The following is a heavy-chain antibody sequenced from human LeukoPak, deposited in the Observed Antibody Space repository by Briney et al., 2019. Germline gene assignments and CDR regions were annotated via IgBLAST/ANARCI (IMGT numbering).Heavy chain of an antibody. D-gene: IGHD5-12*01. V-gene: IGHV3-23*01. CDR3: AKTSGYIVDFYYYCMDV. Sequence: GGSLRLSCTASGFTFSSYSMNWVRQATGKGLEWVSTISGSGGSTYYAGSVKGRFSISRDNSKDTLYLQMNSLRAEDTAVYFCAKTSGYIVDFYYYCMDVWGKGTTVTISS. CDR1: GFTFSSYS. J-gene: IGHJ6*03. CDR2: ISGSGGST.